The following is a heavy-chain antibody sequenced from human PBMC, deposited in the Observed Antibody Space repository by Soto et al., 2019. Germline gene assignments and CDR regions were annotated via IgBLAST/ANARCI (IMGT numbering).Heavy chain of an antibody. CDR3: ARDLNYGDGGGMDV. J-gene: IGHJ6*02. CDR1: GFTFSSYW. V-gene: IGHV3-7*04. CDR2: IKQDGSEK. Sequence: EVQLVESGGGLVQPGGSLRLSCAASGFTFSSYWMSWVRQAPGKGLEWVANIKQDGSEKYYVDSVKGRFTISRDNAKNSLYLQMNSLRAEDTAVYCCARDLNYGDGGGMDVWGQGTTVTVSS. D-gene: IGHD4-17*01.